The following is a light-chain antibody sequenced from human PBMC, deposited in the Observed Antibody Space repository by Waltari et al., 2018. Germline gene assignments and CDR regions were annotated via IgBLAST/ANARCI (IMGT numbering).Light chain of an antibody. CDR1: SSDVGGYNY. CDR2: EVS. V-gene: IGLV2-14*01. CDR3: SSYTSSSIPV. J-gene: IGLJ2*01. Sequence: QSALTQPASVSGSPGQSITISCTGTSSDVGGYNYASWYQQHPGKAPKLMIYEVSNRPSGVSNRFSGSTSGNTASLTISGLQAEDEADYYCSSYTSSSIPVFGGGTKLTVL.